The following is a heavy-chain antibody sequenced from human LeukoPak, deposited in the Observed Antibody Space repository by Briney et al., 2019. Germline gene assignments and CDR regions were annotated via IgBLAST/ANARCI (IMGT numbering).Heavy chain of an antibody. J-gene: IGHJ4*02. Sequence: PSETLSLTGTVSGASMSSNYRSWIRQPPGKGLEWIGYIYHSGNTNYSPSLESRVTMSVDESKNQFSLRVHFVSAADTAVYYCASTRRAAVAGRFDSWGQGTLVTVSS. CDR1: GASMSSNY. V-gene: IGHV4-4*09. CDR3: ASTRRAAVAGRFDS. D-gene: IGHD6-19*01. CDR2: IYHSGNT.